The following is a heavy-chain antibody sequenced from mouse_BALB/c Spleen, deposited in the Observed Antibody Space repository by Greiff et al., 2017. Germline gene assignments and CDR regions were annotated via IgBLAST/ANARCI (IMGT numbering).Heavy chain of an antibody. V-gene: IGHV5-17*02. CDR2: ISSGSSTI. CDR1: GFTFSSFG. D-gene: IGHD1-1*01. CDR3: ARREITTVVAPYYYAMDY. Sequence: DVKLVESRGGLVQPGGSRKLSCAASGFTFSSFGMHWVRQAPEKGLEWVAYISSGSSTIYYADTVKGRFTISRDNPKNTLFLQMTSLRSEDTAMYYCARREITTVVAPYYYAMDYWGQGTSVTVSS. J-gene: IGHJ4*01.